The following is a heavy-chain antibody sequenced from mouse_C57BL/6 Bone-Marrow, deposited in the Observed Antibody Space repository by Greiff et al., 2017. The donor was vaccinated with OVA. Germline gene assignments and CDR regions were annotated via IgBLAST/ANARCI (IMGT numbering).Heavy chain of an antibody. CDR2: IHPNSGST. Sequence: QVQLKESGAELVKPGASVKLSCKASGYTFTSYWMHWVKQRPGQGLEWIGMIHPNSGSTNYNEKFKSKATLTVDKSSSTAYMQLSSLTSEDSAVYYCAREGFTTVEMDYWGQGTSVTVSS. CDR1: GYTFTSYW. V-gene: IGHV1-64*01. J-gene: IGHJ4*01. D-gene: IGHD1-1*01. CDR3: AREGFTTVEMDY.